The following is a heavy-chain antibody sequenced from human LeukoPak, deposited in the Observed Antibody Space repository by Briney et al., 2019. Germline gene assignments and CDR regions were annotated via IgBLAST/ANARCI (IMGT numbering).Heavy chain of an antibody. Sequence: GGSLRLSCEASGFTFSSYTMHWVRQAPGKGLEWVAVISYDGSNEYYADSVKGRFTISRDNSKHTLYLQMNSLRDEDTAVYYCARDLHYAFDIWGQGTMVTVSS. CDR3: ARDLHYAFDI. J-gene: IGHJ3*02. CDR1: GFTFSSYT. V-gene: IGHV3-30-3*01. D-gene: IGHD3-10*01. CDR2: ISYDGSNE.